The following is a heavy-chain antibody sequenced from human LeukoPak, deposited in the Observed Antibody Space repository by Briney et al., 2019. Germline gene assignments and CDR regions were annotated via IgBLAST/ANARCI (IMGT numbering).Heavy chain of an antibody. CDR1: GGTFSSYA. J-gene: IGHJ5*02. CDR2: IIPIFGTA. D-gene: IGHD1-14*01. CDR3: ARGGAGSDRLDP. Sequence: ASVKVSCKASGGTFSSYAISWVRQAPGQGLEWMGGIIPIFGTANYAQKFQGRVTITADESTSTAYMELSSLRSEDTAVYYSARGGAGSDRLDPWGQGTLVTVSS. V-gene: IGHV1-69*01.